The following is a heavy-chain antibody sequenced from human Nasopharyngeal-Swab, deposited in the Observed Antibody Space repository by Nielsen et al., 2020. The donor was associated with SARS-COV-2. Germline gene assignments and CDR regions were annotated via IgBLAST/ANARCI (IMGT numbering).Heavy chain of an antibody. CDR3: ARANYCRVGTCHGVTHNWFDP. CDR2: INTYNGDT. CDR1: GYTFTTYG. D-gene: IGHD2-15*01. J-gene: IGHJ5*02. V-gene: IGHV1-18*04. Sequence: ASVKVSCKASGYTFTTYGISWARQAPGQGLEWMGWINTYNGDTNYAQNLQGRVTMTTDTSTSTAYMELRNLRSDDTAVYYCARANYCRVGTCHGVTHNWFDPWGQGTPVTVSS.